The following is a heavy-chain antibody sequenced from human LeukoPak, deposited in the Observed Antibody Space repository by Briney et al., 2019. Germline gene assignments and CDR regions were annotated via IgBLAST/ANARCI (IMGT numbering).Heavy chain of an antibody. Sequence: PGGSLRLFCAASGFTFSTYAMNWVRQAPGKGLEWVSGISGSASSTHYADSVKGRFTISRDNSKNTLYLQMNSLRVEDTAVYFCAKTWWQWYFFDYWGQGTLVTVSS. V-gene: IGHV3-23*01. CDR2: ISGSASST. D-gene: IGHD6-19*01. CDR3: AKTWWQWYFFDY. J-gene: IGHJ4*02. CDR1: GFTFSTYA.